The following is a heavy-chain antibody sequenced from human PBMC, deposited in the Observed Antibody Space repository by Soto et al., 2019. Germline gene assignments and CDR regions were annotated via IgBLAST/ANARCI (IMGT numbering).Heavy chain of an antibody. CDR2: INPSGGST. D-gene: IGHD3-3*01. V-gene: IGHV1-46*01. CDR1: GYTLTELS. Sequence: ASVKVSCKVSGYTLTELSMHWVRQAPGQGLEWMGIINPSGGSTSYAQKFQGRVTMTRDTSTSTVYMELSSLRSEDTAVYYCARGSITIFGVVRKNFDYWGQGTLVTVSS. CDR3: ARGSITIFGVVRKNFDY. J-gene: IGHJ4*02.